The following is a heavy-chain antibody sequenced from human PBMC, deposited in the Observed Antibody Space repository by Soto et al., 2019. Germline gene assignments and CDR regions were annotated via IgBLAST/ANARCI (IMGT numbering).Heavy chain of an antibody. CDR3: ARKEGFVALHYFDL. CDR1: GYTFTNND. Sequence: ASVKVSCKASGYTFTNNDVNWVRQATGQGLEWMGWMNPGSGNTGYAQKFQGRVTMTRDISIATAYMELNSLTSDDTAAYYCARKEGFVALHYFDLWGQGTPVTVSS. CDR2: MNPGSGNT. J-gene: IGHJ5*02. D-gene: IGHD3-10*01. V-gene: IGHV1-8*02.